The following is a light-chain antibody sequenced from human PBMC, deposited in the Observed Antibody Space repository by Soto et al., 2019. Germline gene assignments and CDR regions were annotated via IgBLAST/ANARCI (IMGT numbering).Light chain of an antibody. V-gene: IGKV3D-15*01. J-gene: IGKJ5*01. Sequence: EIVMTQSPAKLSGSRGERATLSCRASQSVSRNLAWYQQKPGQAPRLLIYDASTRATGTPARFSGSGSGTKSTLSCSRLMSEDLAFYYLRQYNNWPITCGQGTRLEI. CDR3: RQYNNWPIT. CDR2: DAS. CDR1: QSVSRN.